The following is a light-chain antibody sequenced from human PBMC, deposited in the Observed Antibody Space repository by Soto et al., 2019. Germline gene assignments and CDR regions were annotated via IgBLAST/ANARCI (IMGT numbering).Light chain of an antibody. Sequence: QSVLTQPPSASGTPGQRVTISCSGSTSNIGTNPVNWYQHLPVTAPKLLIYTNTQRPSGVPDRFSGSKSGTSASLAVSGLQSEDEGDYYCAVWDGSLNVVVFGGGTQLTGL. J-gene: IGLJ2*01. CDR1: TSNIGTNP. CDR3: AVWDGSLNVVV. V-gene: IGLV1-44*01. CDR2: TNT.